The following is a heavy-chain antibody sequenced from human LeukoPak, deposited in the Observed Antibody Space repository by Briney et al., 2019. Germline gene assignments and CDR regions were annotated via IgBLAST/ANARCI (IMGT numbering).Heavy chain of an antibody. V-gene: IGHV3-7*01. CDR1: GFTFSSFW. J-gene: IGHJ4*02. D-gene: IGHD1-7*01. CDR3: ARGDKPGTADS. Sequence: GGSLRLSCAASGFTFSSFWMSWVRLTPGKGLEWVANINEDGSETYYVDSVRGRFTIFRDNARNLLNLQMNSPRAEDTAVYYCARGDKPGTADSWGPGTLVTASS. CDR2: INEDGSET.